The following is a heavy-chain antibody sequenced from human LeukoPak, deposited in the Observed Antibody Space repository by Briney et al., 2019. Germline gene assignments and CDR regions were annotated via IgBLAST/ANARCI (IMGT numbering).Heavy chain of an antibody. CDR3: ARGDIVVVPDAIQGFDP. V-gene: IGHV4-34*01. D-gene: IGHD2-2*02. J-gene: IGHJ5*02. Sequence: SETLSLTCAVYGGSFSGYYWSWIRQPPGKGLEWIGEINHSGSTNYNPSLKSRVTISVDTSKNQFSLKLSSVTAADTAVYYCARGDIVVVPDAIQGFDPWGQGTLVTVSS. CDR1: GGSFSGYY. CDR2: INHSGST.